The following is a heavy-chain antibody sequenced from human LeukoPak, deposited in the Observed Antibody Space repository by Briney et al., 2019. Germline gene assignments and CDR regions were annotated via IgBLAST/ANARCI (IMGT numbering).Heavy chain of an antibody. CDR2: ISSRGTST. D-gene: IGHD2-8*02. CDR1: GFIFSDFG. V-gene: IGHV3-21*04. J-gene: IGHJ4*02. CDR3: VRGTDCSATTCYPLSAFDY. Sequence: GGSLRLSCVASGFIFSDFGMKWLRQVRGKGLEWVAFISSRGTSTFYADSVKGRFTISRDTAKKSLDLQMTSLRADDTAAYYCVRGTDCSATTCYPLSAFDYWGQGTLVTVSS.